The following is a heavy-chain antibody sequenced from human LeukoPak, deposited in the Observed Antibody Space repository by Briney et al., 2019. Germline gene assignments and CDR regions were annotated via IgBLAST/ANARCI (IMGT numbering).Heavy chain of an antibody. CDR1: GFTFSSYA. Sequence: PGGSLRLSCAASGFTFSSYAMSWVRQAPGKGLEWVSSISGSGGSTYYADSVKGRFTISRDTSNNTLYLQMNSLRAEDTAVYYCAKDRRESGTYNWFDPWGQGTLVTASS. CDR2: ISGSGGST. J-gene: IGHJ5*02. CDR3: AKDRRESGTYNWFDP. V-gene: IGHV3-23*01. D-gene: IGHD1-7*01.